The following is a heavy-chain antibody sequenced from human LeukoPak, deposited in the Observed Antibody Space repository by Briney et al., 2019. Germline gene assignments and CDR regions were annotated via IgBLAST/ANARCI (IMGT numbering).Heavy chain of an antibody. D-gene: IGHD6-19*01. V-gene: IGHV3-23*01. J-gene: IGHJ4*02. CDR3: AKAEREWLARRGGFQDY. Sequence: GGSLRLSCAASGFTFSSYAMSWVRQAPGKGPEWVSAISGSGGSTYYADSVKGRFTISRDNSKNTLYLQVNSLRAEDTAVYYCAKAEREWLARRGGFQDYWGQGTLVTVSS. CDR1: GFTFSSYA. CDR2: ISGSGGST.